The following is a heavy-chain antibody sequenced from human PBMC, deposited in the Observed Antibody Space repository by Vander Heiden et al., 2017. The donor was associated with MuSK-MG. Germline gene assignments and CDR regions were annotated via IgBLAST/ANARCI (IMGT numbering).Heavy chain of an antibody. J-gene: IGHJ5*02. CDR3: ARVLLGYCSGGSCWGNWFDP. D-gene: IGHD2-15*01. V-gene: IGHV4-59*08. Sequence: QVQLQEPGPGLVKPSETLSLTCTVSGGSISSYYWSWIRQPPGKGLEWIGYIYYSGSTNYNPSLKSRVTISVDTSKNQFSLKLSSVTAADTAVYYCARVLLGYCSGGSCWGNWFDPWGQGTLVTVSS. CDR2: IYYSGST. CDR1: GGSISSYY.